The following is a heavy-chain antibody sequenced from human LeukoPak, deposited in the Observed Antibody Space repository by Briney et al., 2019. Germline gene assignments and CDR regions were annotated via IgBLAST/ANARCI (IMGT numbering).Heavy chain of an antibody. J-gene: IGHJ4*02. Sequence: GESLRLSCAPSGFIFRNFGMSWIRQAPGKGREWVSHLGDVVAHTWYADSVKGRFILSRDTPNNRVFLQKDSLRPGDSALYYCAKDNYGGVYASGGQGTLVSVSS. V-gene: IGHV3-23*01. CDR2: LGDVVAHT. CDR3: AKDNYGGVYAS. D-gene: IGHD3-16*01. CDR1: GFIFRNFG.